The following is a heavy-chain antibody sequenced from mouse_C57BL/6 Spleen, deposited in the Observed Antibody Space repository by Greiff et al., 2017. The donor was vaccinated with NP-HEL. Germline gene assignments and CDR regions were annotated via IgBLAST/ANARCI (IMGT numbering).Heavy chain of an antibody. Sequence: EVKLVESGGDLVKPGGSLKLSCAASGFTFSSYGMSWVRQTPDKRLEWVATISSGGSYTYYPDSVKGRFTISRDNAKNTLYLQMSSLKSEDTAMYYCARHMGSAVVATSDYWGQGTTLTVSS. CDR2: ISSGGSYT. CDR1: GFTFSSYG. V-gene: IGHV5-6*01. D-gene: IGHD1-1*01. CDR3: ARHMGSAVVATSDY. J-gene: IGHJ2*01.